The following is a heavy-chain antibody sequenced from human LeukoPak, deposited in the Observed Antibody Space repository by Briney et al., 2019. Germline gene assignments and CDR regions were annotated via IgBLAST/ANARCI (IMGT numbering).Heavy chain of an antibody. CDR1: GYSISSGYY. CDR2: IYRGGST. D-gene: IGHD3-22*01. V-gene: IGHV4-38-2*02. J-gene: IGHJ4*02. CDR3: ASGAYDSSGYYY. Sequence: PSETLSLTCIVSGYSISSGYYWGWIRQPPGKGLEWIGSIYRGGSTHYNPSLTSRVTISVDTSKNQFSLKLNSVTAADTAVYYCASGAYDSSGYYYWGQGTLATVSS.